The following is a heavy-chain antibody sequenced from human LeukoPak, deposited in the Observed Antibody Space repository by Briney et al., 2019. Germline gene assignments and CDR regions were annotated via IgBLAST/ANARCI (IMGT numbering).Heavy chain of an antibody. CDR1: GASISSYY. CDR2: IYVSGST. D-gene: IGHD1-7*01. Sequence: SEALSLTCTVSGASISSYYWSWIRQPAGKGLEWIGRIYVSGSTTYNPSLESRVTISIDTSKNQISLRLTSMTAADTAVYYCARDSGTTGEVKFDPWGQGTLVTVSS. CDR3: ARDSGTTGEVKFDP. V-gene: IGHV4-4*07. J-gene: IGHJ5*02.